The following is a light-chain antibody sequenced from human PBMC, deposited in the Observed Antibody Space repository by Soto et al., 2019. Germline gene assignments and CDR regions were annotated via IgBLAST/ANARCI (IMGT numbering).Light chain of an antibody. V-gene: IGLV1-40*01. CDR2: GNS. CDR1: SSSIGAGYD. Sequence: QSVLTQPPSVSGAPGQRVTISCTGSSSSIGAGYDVHWYQQLPGKAPKLLIYGNSYRPSGVPDRFSGSKSGTSASLAITGLQADDEADYYCQSFDSSLRGVFGTGTKVTVL. CDR3: QSFDSSLRGV. J-gene: IGLJ1*01.